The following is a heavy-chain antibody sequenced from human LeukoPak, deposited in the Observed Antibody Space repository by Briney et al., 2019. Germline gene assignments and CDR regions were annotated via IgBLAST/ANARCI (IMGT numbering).Heavy chain of an antibody. CDR1: GFTFSAYG. CDR3: ARAYSERYGLGYYYMDV. Sequence: TGGSLRLSCAASGFTFSAYGMTWVRQAPGKGLEWVSSISSSSSYIYYADSVKGRFTTSRDNAKNSLYLQMNSLRAEDTAVYYCARAYSERYGLGYYYMDVWGKGTTVTISS. V-gene: IGHV3-21*01. CDR2: ISSSSSYI. D-gene: IGHD1-26*01. J-gene: IGHJ6*03.